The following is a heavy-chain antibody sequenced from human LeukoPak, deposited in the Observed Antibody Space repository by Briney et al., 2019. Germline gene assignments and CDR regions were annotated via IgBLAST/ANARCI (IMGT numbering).Heavy chain of an antibody. D-gene: IGHD6-19*01. CDR1: GGSFSGYY. V-gene: IGHV4-59*01. CDR2: IYYSGST. Sequence: SETLSLTCAVYGGSFSGYYWSWIRQPPGKGLEWIGYIYYSGSTNYNPSLKSRVTISVDTSKNQFSLKLSSVTAADTAVYYCARAGPIAVAGTYYFDYWGQGTLVTVSS. J-gene: IGHJ4*02. CDR3: ARAGPIAVAGTYYFDY.